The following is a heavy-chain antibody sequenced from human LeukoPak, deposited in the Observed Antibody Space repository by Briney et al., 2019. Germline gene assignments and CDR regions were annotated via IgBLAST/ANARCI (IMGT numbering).Heavy chain of an antibody. Sequence: GEYLKISCKGSGYSFTSYWIGWVRQMPGKGLEWMGIIYPGDSDTRYSPSFQGQVTISVDKSISTAYLQWSSLKASDTAMYYCARLTYYYGSGSYWPGYFDYWGQGTLVTVSS. CDR3: ARLTYYYGSGSYWPGYFDY. CDR2: IYPGDSDT. D-gene: IGHD3-10*01. V-gene: IGHV5-51*01. J-gene: IGHJ4*02. CDR1: GYSFTSYW.